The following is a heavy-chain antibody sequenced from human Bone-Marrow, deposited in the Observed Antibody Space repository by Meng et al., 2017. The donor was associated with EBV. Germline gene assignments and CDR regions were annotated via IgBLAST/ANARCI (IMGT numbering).Heavy chain of an antibody. J-gene: IGHJ4*02. CDR3: AREGENY. CDR1: GYAVTSYD. Sequence: QVPLAQSGAEVKKPGSSVNVSCNASGYAVTSYDLNWVRQATGQGLEWKGWMNPNSGNTGYAQKFQGRVTMTRNTSISTAYMELSSLRSEDTAVYYCAREGENYWGQGTLVTVSS. V-gene: IGHV1-8*01. D-gene: IGHD3-10*01. CDR2: MNPNSGNT.